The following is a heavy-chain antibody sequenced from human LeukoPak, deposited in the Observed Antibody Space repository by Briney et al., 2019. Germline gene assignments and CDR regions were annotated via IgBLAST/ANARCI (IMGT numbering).Heavy chain of an antibody. J-gene: IGHJ4*02. CDR3: AKGRDSSGWPYCFDS. Sequence: GGSLRLSCAASGFTFSSYAMSWVRQAPGKGLEWVSAISGSGVNTYSADSWRGRFIISRDNSKETVYLQMNSLRAEDTAMYYCAKGRDSSGWPYCFDSWGQGTLVAVSS. D-gene: IGHD6-19*01. CDR2: ISGSGVNT. V-gene: IGHV3-23*01. CDR1: GFTFSSYA.